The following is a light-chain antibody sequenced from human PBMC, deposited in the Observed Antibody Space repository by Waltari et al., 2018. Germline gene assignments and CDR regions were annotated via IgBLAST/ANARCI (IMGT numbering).Light chain of an antibody. CDR3: HQRSSWPWT. Sequence: EIVLTQSPATLSLSPGERATLPCRASQRVTTYLDWHQQKPGQAPRVLIYDASTRATGIPGRFSGSVSGTDFTLTISSLEPEDFAVYYCHQRSSWPWTFGQGTKVEI. CDR2: DAS. J-gene: IGKJ1*01. CDR1: QRVTTY. V-gene: IGKV3-11*01.